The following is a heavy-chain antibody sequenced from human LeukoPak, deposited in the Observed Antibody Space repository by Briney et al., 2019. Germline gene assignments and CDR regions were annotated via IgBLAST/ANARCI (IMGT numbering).Heavy chain of an antibody. Sequence: GGSLRLSCAASGFTFSSYSMNWVRQAPGKGLEWVSAISGSGGSTYYADSVKGRFTISRDNSKNTLYLQMNSLRAEDTAVYYCAKRKGDSSAQDFDYWGQGTLVTVSS. V-gene: IGHV3-23*01. CDR2: ISGSGGST. CDR3: AKRKGDSSAQDFDY. CDR1: GFTFSSYS. J-gene: IGHJ4*02. D-gene: IGHD3-22*01.